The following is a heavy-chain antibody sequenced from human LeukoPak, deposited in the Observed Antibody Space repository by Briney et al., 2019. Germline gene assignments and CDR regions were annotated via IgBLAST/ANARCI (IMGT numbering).Heavy chain of an antibody. J-gene: IGHJ5*02. CDR2: IFGDDGGD. Sequence: GGSLRLSCTASGFTFKDYATSWVRQAPGKGLEWISTIFGDDGGDYYADSVRGRFTMSRDNSKNTLYLQMNSLRGDDTAVYYCAKQEGWDLGNYYADHWGRGTMVTVSS. V-gene: IGHV3-23*01. CDR3: AKQEGWDLGNYYADH. CDR1: GFTFKDYA. D-gene: IGHD1-26*01.